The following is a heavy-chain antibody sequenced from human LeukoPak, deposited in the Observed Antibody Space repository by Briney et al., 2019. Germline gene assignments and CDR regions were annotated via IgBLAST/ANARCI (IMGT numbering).Heavy chain of an antibody. CDR1: GYTFTSYY. V-gene: IGHV1-8*03. D-gene: IGHD5-24*01. CDR3: ARGRDGSVADY. Sequence: ASVKVSCKASGYTFTSYYMHWVRQAPGQGLEWMGWMNPNSGNTGYAQKFQGRVTITRNTSISTAYMELSSLRSEDTAVYYCARGRDGSVADYWGQGTLVTVSS. CDR2: MNPNSGNT. J-gene: IGHJ4*02.